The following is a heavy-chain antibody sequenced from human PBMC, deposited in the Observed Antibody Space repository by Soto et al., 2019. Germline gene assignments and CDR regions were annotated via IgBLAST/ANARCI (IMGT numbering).Heavy chain of an antibody. J-gene: IGHJ4*02. CDR1: GFTFSNAW. V-gene: IGHV3-15*05. CDR2: IKSKTDGGTT. Sequence: EVQLVESGGGLVKPGGSLRLSCAASGFTFSNAWMSWVRQAPGKGLEWVGRIKSKTDGGTTDYAAPVKGGFPISRDDSKNTLYLQMNSLKTEETAVYYCTKDSIYDYIWGSYRSGLDYWCQGTLVTVSS. CDR3: TKDSIYDYIWGSYRSGLDY. D-gene: IGHD3-16*02.